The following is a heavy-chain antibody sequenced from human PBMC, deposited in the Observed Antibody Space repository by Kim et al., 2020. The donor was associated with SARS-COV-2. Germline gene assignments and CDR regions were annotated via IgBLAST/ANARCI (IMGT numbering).Heavy chain of an antibody. V-gene: IGHV4-34*01. CDR1: GGSFSGYY. J-gene: IGHJ6*02. D-gene: IGHD3-10*01. Sequence: SETLSLTCAVYGGSFSGYYWSWIRQPPGKGLEWIGEINHSGSTNYNPSLKSRVTISVDTSKNQFSLKLSSVTAADTAVYYCARQPPFRYYGSGSINYGMDVWGQGTTVTVSS. CDR2: INHSGST. CDR3: ARQPPFRYYGSGSINYGMDV.